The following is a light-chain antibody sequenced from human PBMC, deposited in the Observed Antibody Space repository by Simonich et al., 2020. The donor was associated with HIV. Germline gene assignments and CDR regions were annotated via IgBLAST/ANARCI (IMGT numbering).Light chain of an antibody. Sequence: QTVVTQEPSFSVSPGGTVTLTCDLSSGSVSTYNYPSWYQQTPGQPPRTLIYSTNTRSSGVPDRFSGSILGNKAALTITGAQADDESDYYCVLYMGSGIWVFGGGTKLTVL. V-gene: IGLV8-61*01. CDR1: SGSVSTYNY. CDR3: VLYMGSGIWV. J-gene: IGLJ3*02. CDR2: STN.